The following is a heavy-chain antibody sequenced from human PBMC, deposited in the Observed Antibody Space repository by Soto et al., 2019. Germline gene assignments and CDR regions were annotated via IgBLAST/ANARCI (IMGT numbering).Heavy chain of an antibody. Sequence: GGSLRLSCAASGFTFSTYAMTWVRQAPGKGLEWVSIISSTGDGTYYADSVKGRFTISRDNSQRTLNLQMNSLRAEDTAVYYCAKNGDFWSWGMDVWGQGTTVTVSS. D-gene: IGHD3-3*01. CDR1: GFTFSTYA. CDR2: ISSTGDGT. V-gene: IGHV3-23*01. CDR3: AKNGDFWSWGMDV. J-gene: IGHJ6*02.